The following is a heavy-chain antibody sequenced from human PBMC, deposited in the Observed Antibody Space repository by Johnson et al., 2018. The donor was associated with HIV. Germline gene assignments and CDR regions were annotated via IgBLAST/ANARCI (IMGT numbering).Heavy chain of an antibody. D-gene: IGHD1-26*01. J-gene: IGHJ3*02. CDR1: GFTFSRYG. Sequence: QVQLVESGGGVVQPGRSLRLSCAASGFTFSRYGIHWVRQAPGKGLEWVSTISGSGGLIYYADSVKGRFTISRDNSKNTLYLKMNSLRAEDTAVYYCARGEAFDIWGQGTMVTVFS. CDR3: ARGEAFDI. CDR2: ISGSGGLI. V-gene: IGHV3-NL1*01.